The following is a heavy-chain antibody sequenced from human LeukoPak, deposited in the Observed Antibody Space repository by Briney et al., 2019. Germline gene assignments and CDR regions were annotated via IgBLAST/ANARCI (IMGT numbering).Heavy chain of an antibody. CDR1: GYTFTSYD. Sequence: VSVKVSCKASGYTFTSYDINWVRQATGQGLEWMGWMNPNSGNTGYAQKFQGRVTITRNTSISTAYMELSSLRSEDTAVYYCARARGRYCSSTSCYRNFDYWGQGTLVTVSS. D-gene: IGHD2-2*02. CDR3: ARARGRYCSSTSCYRNFDY. V-gene: IGHV1-8*03. CDR2: MNPNSGNT. J-gene: IGHJ4*02.